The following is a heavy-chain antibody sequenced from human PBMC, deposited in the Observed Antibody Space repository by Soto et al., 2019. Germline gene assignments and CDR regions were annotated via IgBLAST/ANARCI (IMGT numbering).Heavy chain of an antibody. CDR2: INHSGST. CDR1: GGSFSGYF. CDR3: VRGQWLPRGEY. Sequence: QVQLQQWCAGLLKPSETLSLTCAVYGGSFSGYFWTWIRQPPGKGLEWIGEINHSGSTNYNPSLKSRVTISVDTSENQFSLRLTSVTAADTAVYYCVRGQWLPRGEYWGQGTLVTVSS. J-gene: IGHJ4*02. D-gene: IGHD6-19*01. V-gene: IGHV4-34*01.